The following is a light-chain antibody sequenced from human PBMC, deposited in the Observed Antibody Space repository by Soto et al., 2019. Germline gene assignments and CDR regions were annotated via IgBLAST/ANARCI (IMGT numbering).Light chain of an antibody. CDR2: EAS. CDR3: LQRSSWPLI. V-gene: IGKV3-11*01. J-gene: IGKJ4*01. CDR1: QNVGNY. Sequence: EIVLTQSPATLSLSTGERATLSCRASQNVGNYLAWYQLKPGQATRLLIYEASNRATGIPARFSGSGAGTDFTLSISSLEPEDSAVYYCLQRSSWPLIFGGGTKVEIK.